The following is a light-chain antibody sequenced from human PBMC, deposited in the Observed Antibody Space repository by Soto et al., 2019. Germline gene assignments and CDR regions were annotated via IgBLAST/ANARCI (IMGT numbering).Light chain of an antibody. Sequence: QSVLTQPPSVSAAPGQKVTISCSGSRSNIGNNYVACYQQFPGTVPKLLIYNNNGRPSGTPDRISGSASGTSATLPITALQTGDEADYFYVTWDASLRTGVIGGGTKLTVL. V-gene: IGLV1-51*01. CDR1: RSNIGNNY. CDR3: VTWDASLRTGV. J-gene: IGLJ3*02. CDR2: NNN.